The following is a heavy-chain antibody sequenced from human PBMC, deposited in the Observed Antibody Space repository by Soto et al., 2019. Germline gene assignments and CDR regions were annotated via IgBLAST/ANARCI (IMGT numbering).Heavy chain of an antibody. CDR2: ISSSSSYI. CDR1: EFTFSSYS. V-gene: IGHV3-21*01. CDR3: ASVVVPAAPYYYYYGMDV. J-gene: IGHJ6*02. Sequence: EVQLVESGGGLVQPGGSLRLSCVASEFTFSSYSMNWVRQAPGKGLEWVSSISSSSSYIYYADSVKGRFTISRDNAKNSLYLQMNSLRAEDTAVYYCASVVVPAAPYYYYYGMDVWGQGTTVTVSS. D-gene: IGHD2-2*01.